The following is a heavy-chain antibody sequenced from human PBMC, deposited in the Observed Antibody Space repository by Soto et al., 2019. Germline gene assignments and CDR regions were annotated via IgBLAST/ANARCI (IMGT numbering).Heavy chain of an antibody. CDR2: IKRDGSET. J-gene: IGHJ6*02. CDR1: GFSFSSYW. CDR3: ARDRGSGWHAQDYWGVDV. D-gene: IGHD6-19*01. V-gene: IGHV3-7*05. Sequence: DVQLVESGGGLVQPGGSLRLSCAASGFSFSSYWMTWVRQAPGKGLEWVANIKRDGSETYYVDSMKGRFTIARDNAKESLYLQVNSLRAEDTAVYYCARDRGSGWHAQDYWGVDVWGQGTTVIVSS.